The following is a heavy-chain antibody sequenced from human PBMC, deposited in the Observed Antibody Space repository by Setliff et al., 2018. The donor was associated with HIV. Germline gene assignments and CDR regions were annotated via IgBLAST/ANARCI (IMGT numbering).Heavy chain of an antibody. V-gene: IGHV1-18*01. Sequence: ASVKVSCKASGYTLTNYGISWVRQAPGQGLEWMGWISADKGDTNYPQKLQVRVTMTTDTSTSTAYMELRSLRSDDTAVYYCARVIDYGVLYWSYYMDVWGKGTTVTVS. CDR2: ISADKGDT. J-gene: IGHJ6*03. D-gene: IGHD4-17*01. CDR1: GYTLTNYG. CDR3: ARVIDYGVLYWSYYMDV.